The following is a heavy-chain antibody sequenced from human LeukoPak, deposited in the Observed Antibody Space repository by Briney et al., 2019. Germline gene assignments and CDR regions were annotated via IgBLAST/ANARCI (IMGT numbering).Heavy chain of an antibody. CDR3: ARAATYYYDSSGYSYFDY. J-gene: IGHJ4*02. Sequence: SVKVSRKASGYTFTSYGISWVRQAPGQGLEWMGGIIPIFGTANYAQKFQGRVTIATDESTSTAYMELSSLRSEDTAVYYCARAATYYYDSSGYSYFDYWGQGTLVTVSS. CDR2: IIPIFGTA. CDR1: GYTFTSYG. V-gene: IGHV1-69*05. D-gene: IGHD3-22*01.